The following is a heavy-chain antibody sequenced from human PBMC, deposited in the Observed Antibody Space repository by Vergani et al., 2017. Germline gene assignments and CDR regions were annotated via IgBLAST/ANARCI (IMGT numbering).Heavy chain of an antibody. V-gene: IGHV3-30*02. CDR2: IGQDRINT. CDR3: ANYLRDSTDGLPDS. CDR1: GFTFSNFG. D-gene: IGHD2-21*02. J-gene: IGHJ4*02. Sequence: QVQLVESAGGVVQPGGSLRLSCAASGFTFSNFGMHWIRQAPGKGLEWLAYIGQDRINTRYRDAVKGRFTVSIDNSKDILYLQMDSLRSEDTALYYCANYLRDSTDGLPDSWGPGTLVIVSS.